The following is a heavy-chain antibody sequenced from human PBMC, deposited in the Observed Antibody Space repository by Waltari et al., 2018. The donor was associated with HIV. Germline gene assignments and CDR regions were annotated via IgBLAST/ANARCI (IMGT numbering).Heavy chain of an antibody. CDR1: GFPVSSYG. V-gene: IGHV3-30*02. CDR2: IRYDESNK. CDR3: AKDHKVGSNYYGMDV. Sequence: QVQLVESGGGVVQPGGSLRPSCAASGFPVSSYGIHWVRQAPGKGLEWVAFIRYDESNKYYADSVKGRFTISRDNSKNTLYLQMNSLRAEDTAVYYCAKDHKVGSNYYGMDVWGQGTTVTVSS. J-gene: IGHJ6*02. D-gene: IGHD2-15*01.